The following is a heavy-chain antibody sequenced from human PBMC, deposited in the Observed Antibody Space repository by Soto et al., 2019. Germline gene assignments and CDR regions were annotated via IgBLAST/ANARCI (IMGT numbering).Heavy chain of an antibody. CDR3: ARVDCRRSGGSCYPAIDY. D-gene: IGHD2-15*01. V-gene: IGHV1-18*01. CDR1: GYTFTSYG. J-gene: IGHJ4*02. CDR2: ISAYNGNT. Sequence: ASVKVSCKASGYTFTSYGISWVRQAPGQGLERMGRISAYNGNTNYAQKFQGRVTMTTDTSTITAYMELRSLRSDDTALYFFARVDCRRSGGSCYPAIDYWGQGTLVTVSS.